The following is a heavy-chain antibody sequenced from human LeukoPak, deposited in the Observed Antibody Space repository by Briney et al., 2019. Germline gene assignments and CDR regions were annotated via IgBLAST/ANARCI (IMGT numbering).Heavy chain of an antibody. CDR2: ISGSGVST. CDR3: AKDPRKPDWNEIDY. D-gene: IGHD1-1*01. V-gene: IGHV3-23*01. J-gene: IGHJ4*02. CDR1: GFTFSNYG. Sequence: GGSLRLSCAASGFTFSNYGIGWVRQAPGKGLEWTSTISGSGVSTYYAGSVKGRFTISRDNSKNTLYLQMNSLRAEDTAVYYCAKDPRKPDWNEIDYWGQGTLVTVSS.